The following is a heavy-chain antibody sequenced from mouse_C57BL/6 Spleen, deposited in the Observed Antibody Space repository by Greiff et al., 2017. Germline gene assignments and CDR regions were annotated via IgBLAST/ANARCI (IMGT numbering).Heavy chain of an antibody. J-gene: IGHJ1*03. CDR3: ARSPPLLRFLYWYFDV. D-gene: IGHD1-1*01. CDR1: GYAFSSYW. V-gene: IGHV1-80*01. Sequence: QVQLQQSGAELVKPGASVKISCKASGYAFSSYWMNWVKQRPGKGLEWIGQIYPGDGDTNYNGKFKGKATLTADKSSSTAYMQLSSLTSEDSAVYFCARSPPLLRFLYWYFDVWGTGTTVTVSS. CDR2: IYPGDGDT.